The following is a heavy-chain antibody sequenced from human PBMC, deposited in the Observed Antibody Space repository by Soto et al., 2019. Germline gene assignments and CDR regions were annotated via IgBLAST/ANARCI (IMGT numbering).Heavy chain of an antibody. CDR1: GFTFSSYA. Sequence: EVQLLESGGDLIQPGGSLRLSCAASGFTFSSYAMSWVRQAPGKGLGWVSAISSSGVSTFYADSVKGRFTISRDNSRNTLYLQMNSLRAEDTAIYYCAKYQPMTQPRPYFYYWGQGTLVTVSS. V-gene: IGHV3-23*01. CDR2: ISSSGVST. J-gene: IGHJ4*02. CDR3: AKYQPMTQPRPYFYY. D-gene: IGHD3-22*01.